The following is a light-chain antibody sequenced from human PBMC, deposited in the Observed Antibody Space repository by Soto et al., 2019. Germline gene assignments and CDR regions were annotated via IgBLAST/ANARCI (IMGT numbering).Light chain of an antibody. CDR1: SRDVGASDY. CDR3: LSHSGSSNV. J-gene: IGLJ1*01. Sequence: QSALTQPPSASGSPGQSVALSCTGTSRDVGASDYVSWYQQHSGKAPKLLLYEVNKRPSGFPDRFAGSKSGNPASLTVSALQADDEADYYCLSHSGSSNVLGTGTKLTVL. V-gene: IGLV2-8*01. CDR2: EVN.